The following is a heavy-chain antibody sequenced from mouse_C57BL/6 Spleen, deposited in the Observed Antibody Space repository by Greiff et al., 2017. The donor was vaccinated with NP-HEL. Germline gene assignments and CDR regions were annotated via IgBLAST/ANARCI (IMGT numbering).Heavy chain of an antibody. D-gene: IGHD2-3*01. V-gene: IGHV1-81*01. Sequence: LQESGAELARPGASVKLSCKASGYTFTSYGISWVKQRTGQGLEWIGEIYPRSGNTYYNEKFKGKATLTADKSSSTAYMELRSLTSEDSAVYFCARGDGYYCFDYWGQGTTLTVSS. CDR1: GYTFTSYG. J-gene: IGHJ2*01. CDR2: IYPRSGNT. CDR3: ARGDGYYCFDY.